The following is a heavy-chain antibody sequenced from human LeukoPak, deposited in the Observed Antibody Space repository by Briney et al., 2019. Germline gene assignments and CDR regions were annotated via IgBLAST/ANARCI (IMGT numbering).Heavy chain of an antibody. D-gene: IGHD1-26*01. Sequence: PGGSLRLSCAASGLTFSTSAMSWVRQAPEKGLEWVSTITDTGGGSNYADSVKGRFTISRDNSKNTLYLQMNSLRAEDTALYYCAKDKDVGAAAYYFDSWGLGTLVTVSS. V-gene: IGHV3-23*01. CDR1: GLTFSTSA. J-gene: IGHJ4*02. CDR3: AKDKDVGAAAYYFDS. CDR2: ITDTGGGS.